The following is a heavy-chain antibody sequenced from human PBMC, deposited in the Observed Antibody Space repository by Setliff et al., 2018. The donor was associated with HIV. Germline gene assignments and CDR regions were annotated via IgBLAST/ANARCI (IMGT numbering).Heavy chain of an antibody. CDR1: GGSFSGYY. CDR3: ARGYYGSGSYWWFDP. D-gene: IGHD3-10*01. J-gene: IGHJ5*02. CDR2: IIHIGGT. Sequence: PSETLSLTCAVYGGSFSGYYWTWIRQPPGRGLEWIGEIIHIGGTNYNRSLKSRVTISVDTSKNQFSLNLSSVTAADTAVYYCARGYYGSGSYWWFDPWGQGTLVTVSS. V-gene: IGHV4-34*12.